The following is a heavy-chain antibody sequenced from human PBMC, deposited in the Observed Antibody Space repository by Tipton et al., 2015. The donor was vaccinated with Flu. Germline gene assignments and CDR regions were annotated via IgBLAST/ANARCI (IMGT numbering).Heavy chain of an antibody. CDR3: ARHGTLRYFDWLPPRWAYYYYGMDV. CDR2: IYYSGST. CDR1: GGSISSYY. D-gene: IGHD3-9*01. Sequence: LRLSCTVSGGSISSYYWSWIRQPPGKGLEWIGYIYYSGSTNYNPSLKSRVTISVDTSKNQFSLKLSSVTAADTAVYYCARHGTLRYFDWLPPRWAYYYYGMDVWGQGTTVTVSS. J-gene: IGHJ6*02. V-gene: IGHV4-59*08.